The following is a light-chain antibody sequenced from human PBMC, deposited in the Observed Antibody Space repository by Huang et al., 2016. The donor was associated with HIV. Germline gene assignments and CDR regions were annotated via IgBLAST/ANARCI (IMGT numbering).Light chain of an antibody. V-gene: IGKV1-39*01. CDR1: QAINGY. CDR2: DAS. CDR3: QQSYSNLIT. J-gene: IGKJ5*01. Sequence: DIQMTQYPSSLSASIGDRVTITCRASQAINGYLNWYQQLPSQAPRLLIFDASTLHSGVPSRFSGSCSGTDFTLTINNVQSEDVATYFCQQSYSNLITFGQGSRL.